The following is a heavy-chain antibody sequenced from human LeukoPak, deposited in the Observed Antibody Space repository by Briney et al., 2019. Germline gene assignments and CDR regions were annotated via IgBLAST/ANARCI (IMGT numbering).Heavy chain of an antibody. D-gene: IGHD5-12*01. J-gene: IGHJ4*02. CDR1: GGSFSGYY. V-gene: IGHV4-34*01. CDR3: ARARRRDGYKGGSRPLNFDY. CDR2: INHSGST. Sequence: SETLSLTCAAYGGSFSGYYWSWIRQPPGKGLEWIGEINHSGSTNYNPSLKSRVTISVDTSKNQFSLKLSSVTAADTAVYYCARARRRDGYKGGSRPLNFDYWGQGTLVTVSS.